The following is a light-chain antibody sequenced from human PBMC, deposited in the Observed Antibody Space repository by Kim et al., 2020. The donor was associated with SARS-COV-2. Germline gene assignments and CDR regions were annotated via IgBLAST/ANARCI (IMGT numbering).Light chain of an antibody. J-gene: IGKJ2*01. CDR1: QSVSNN. CDR2: GAS. V-gene: IGKV3-15*01. Sequence: EIAMTQSPATLSVSPGERATLSCRASQSVSNNLAWYQHKPGQPPRLLIYGASTRATGVPARFSGSGSGTDFTLTVSSLQSEDFAVYYCHQYNDWPPGDTFGQGTKLEI. CDR3: HQYNDWPPGDT.